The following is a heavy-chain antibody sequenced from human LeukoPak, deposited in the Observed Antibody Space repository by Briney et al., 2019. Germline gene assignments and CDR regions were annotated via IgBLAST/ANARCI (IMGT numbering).Heavy chain of an antibody. CDR1: GFTFSSYG. CDR2: IWYDGSNK. J-gene: IGHJ4*02. D-gene: IGHD6-13*01. Sequence: GGSLRLSCAASGFTFSSYGMHWVRQAPGKGLEGVAVIWYDGSNKYYADSVKGRSTISRDNSKNTLYLQMNSLRAEDTAVYYCAKDTEGPKIAAAGPEFAYWGQGTLVTVSS. CDR3: AKDTEGPKIAAAGPEFAY. V-gene: IGHV3-33*06.